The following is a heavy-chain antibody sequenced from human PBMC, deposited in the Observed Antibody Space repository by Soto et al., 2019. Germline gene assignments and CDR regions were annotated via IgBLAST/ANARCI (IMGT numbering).Heavy chain of an antibody. V-gene: IGHV3-23*01. CDR1: GFNFSSYS. Sequence: GGSLRLSSAASGFNFSSYSMSWVRQAPGKGLEWVSAIGGSGGSTYYADSVKGRFTISRDNSKNTLYLQMNSLRAEDTAAYYCAKVLSGNYYYYYGMGVWGQGTTVTVSS. CDR2: IGGSGGST. D-gene: IGHD1-26*01. CDR3: AKVLSGNYYYYYGMGV. J-gene: IGHJ6*02.